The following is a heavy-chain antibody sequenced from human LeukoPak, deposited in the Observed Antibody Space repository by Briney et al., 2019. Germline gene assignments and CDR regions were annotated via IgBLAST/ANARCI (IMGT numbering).Heavy chain of an antibody. Sequence: GGSLRLSCAASGFIFSDYWMGWVRQAPGKGLEWVANIKPDGSENYHVDSVKGRFAFSRDNAKNSLYLQMDSLRAEDTAVYYCAREEEGDAFDIWGQGTMVTVSS. CDR3: AREEEGDAFDI. J-gene: IGHJ3*02. CDR2: IKPDGSEN. V-gene: IGHV3-7*01. CDR1: GFIFSDYW.